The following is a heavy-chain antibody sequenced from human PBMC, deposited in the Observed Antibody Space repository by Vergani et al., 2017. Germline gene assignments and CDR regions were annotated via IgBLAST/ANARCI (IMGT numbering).Heavy chain of an antibody. D-gene: IGHD5-12*01. CDR2: ISGSGGRT. V-gene: IGHV3-23*01. Sequence: EVQLLESGGDLVQPGGSLRLSCAASGFNFNHYAMNWVRQAPGKGLEWVSGISGSGGRTYYAGSVKGRFTISRDSSKNTLYLQMNSLSAGDTAVYYCAKANPRNSGYDYLYFYHAMDVWGKGTTVTVSS. CDR1: GFNFNHYA. J-gene: IGHJ6*04. CDR3: AKANPRNSGYDYLYFYHAMDV.